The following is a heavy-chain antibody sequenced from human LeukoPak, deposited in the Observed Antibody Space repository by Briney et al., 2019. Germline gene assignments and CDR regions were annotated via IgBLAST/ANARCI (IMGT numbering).Heavy chain of an antibody. CDR3: ATRATIPAGFDF. CDR2: INPNSGGT. CDR1: GYSFTDYY. Sequence: GASVKVSCKASGYSFTDYYMHWVRQAPGQGLEWMGWINPNSGGTNYAQKFQGRVTMTRDTSISTAYMELNRLRSDDTAVYYCATRATIPAGFDFWGQGTLVTVSS. D-gene: IGHD5-24*01. J-gene: IGHJ4*02. V-gene: IGHV1-2*02.